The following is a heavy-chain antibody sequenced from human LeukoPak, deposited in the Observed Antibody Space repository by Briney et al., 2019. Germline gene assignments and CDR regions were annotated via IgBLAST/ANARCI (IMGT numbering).Heavy chain of an antibody. V-gene: IGHV1-69*13. Sequence: SVKVSCKASGGTFSGYAISWVRQAPGQGLEWMGGIIPIFGTANYAQKFQGRVTITADESTSTAYMELSSLRSEDTAVYYCAFFMVRGPKDNWFDPWGQGTLVTVSS. J-gene: IGHJ5*02. CDR1: GGTFSGYA. CDR3: AFFMVRGPKDNWFDP. CDR2: IIPIFGTA. D-gene: IGHD3-10*01.